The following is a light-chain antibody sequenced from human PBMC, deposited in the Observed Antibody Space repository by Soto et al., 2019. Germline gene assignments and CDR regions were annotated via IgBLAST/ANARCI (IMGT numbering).Light chain of an antibody. CDR3: QQYGSSPPLT. CDR1: QSVSSSY. Sequence: EVVLTQSPGTLSLSPGERATLSCRASQSVSSSYLGWYQQKPGQAPRLLIYGASSRATGIPDRFSGSGSGTDFTLTISRLEPEDFAVYYCQQYGSSPPLTFGGGPKVEIK. V-gene: IGKV3-20*01. J-gene: IGKJ4*01. CDR2: GAS.